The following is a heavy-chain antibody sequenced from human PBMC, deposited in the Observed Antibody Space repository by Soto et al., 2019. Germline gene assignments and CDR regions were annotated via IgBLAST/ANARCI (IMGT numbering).Heavy chain of an antibody. V-gene: IGHV1-69*13. CDR3: ARGRMSGYYFAYFDY. J-gene: IGHJ4*02. CDR1: GGTFSSYA. Sequence: ASVKVSCKASGGTFSSYAISWVRQAPGQGLEWMGGIIPIFGTANYAQKFQGRVTITADESTSTAYMELSSLRSEDTAVYYCARGRMSGYYFAYFDYWGQGTLVTVSS. D-gene: IGHD3-3*01. CDR2: IIPIFGTA.